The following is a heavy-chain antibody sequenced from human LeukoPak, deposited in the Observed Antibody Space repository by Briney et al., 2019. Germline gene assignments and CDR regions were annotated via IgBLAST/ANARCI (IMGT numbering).Heavy chain of an antibody. Sequence: SKTLSLTCTVSGGSISSSSYYWGWIRQPPGKGLEWIGNIYYSGGTYYNPSLKSRVTISVDTSKNQFSLRLNSVTAADTAVYYCARLPYCSITTCRPPHFDYWGQGTLVAVSS. CDR1: GGSISSSSYY. V-gene: IGHV4-39*01. J-gene: IGHJ4*02. D-gene: IGHD2-2*01. CDR3: ARLPYCSITTCRPPHFDY. CDR2: IYYSGGT.